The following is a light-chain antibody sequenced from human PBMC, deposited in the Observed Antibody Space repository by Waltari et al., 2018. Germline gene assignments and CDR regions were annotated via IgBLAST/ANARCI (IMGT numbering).Light chain of an antibody. CDR3: QQYYSTHT. Sequence: EIVLTQSPATLSLSPGERATLSCRASQSVSNYLAWYQQKPGQAPRLLIYDASTRATGTPARFSGSGSGTDFSLTISSLEPEDFAVYYCQQYYSTHTFGQGTKLEIK. V-gene: IGKV3-11*01. J-gene: IGKJ2*01. CDR1: QSVSNY. CDR2: DAS.